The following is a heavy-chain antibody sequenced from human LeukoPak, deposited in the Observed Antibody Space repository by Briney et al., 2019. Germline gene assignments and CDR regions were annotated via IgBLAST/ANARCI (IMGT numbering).Heavy chain of an antibody. CDR3: ARGHYGLDV. CDR2: INVDGSEK. CDR1: GFSLSNHW. Sequence: GGSLRLSCAASGFSLSNHWVTWVRQAPGKGPEWVAHINVDGSEKDFLDSVRGRFTISRDNSKNSVYLQMNTPRVEDTAVYHCARGHYGLDVWGQGTTVTVSS. V-gene: IGHV3-7*01. J-gene: IGHJ6*02.